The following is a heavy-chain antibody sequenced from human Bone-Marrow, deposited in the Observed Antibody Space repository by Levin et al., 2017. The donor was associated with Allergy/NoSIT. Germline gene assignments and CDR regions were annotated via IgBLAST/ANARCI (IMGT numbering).Heavy chain of an antibody. CDR2: ISSDSNNK. J-gene: IGHJ4*02. V-gene: IGHV3-30*18. Sequence: GESLKISCAASGFTFSSHGMHWVRQAPGKGLQWVAVISSDSNNKYYGDSVKGRFTISRDNSENTLYLEMNSLTTEDTAVYYCAKRRGYGSDYFDSWGQGTLVTVCS. D-gene: IGHD6-19*01. CDR1: GFTFSSHG. CDR3: AKRRGYGSDYFDS.